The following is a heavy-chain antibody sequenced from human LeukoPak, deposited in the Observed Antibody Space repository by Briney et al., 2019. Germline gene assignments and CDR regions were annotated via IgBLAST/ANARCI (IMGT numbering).Heavy chain of an antibody. CDR3: ARDLDYYDSSGHATLDY. CDR1: GFTFSSYA. CDR2: ISCDGSNK. D-gene: IGHD3-22*01. V-gene: IGHV3-30-3*01. J-gene: IGHJ4*02. Sequence: GGALILSCAASGFTFSSYAMHWVRQAPAKGLEWVAVISCDGSNKYYADSVKGRFTTSRDNSKNTLYLQMNSLRAEDTAVYYCARDLDYYDSSGHATLDYWGQGTLVTVSS.